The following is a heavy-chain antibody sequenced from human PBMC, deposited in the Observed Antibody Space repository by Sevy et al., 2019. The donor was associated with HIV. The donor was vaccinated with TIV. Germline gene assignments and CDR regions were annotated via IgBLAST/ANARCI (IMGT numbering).Heavy chain of an antibody. J-gene: IGHJ4*02. CDR3: ARAYCSGGSCYSLAY. CDR2: ISPHNGDT. D-gene: IGHD2-15*01. CDR1: GYSFTTYR. V-gene: IGHV1-18*01. Sequence: ASVKVSCKASGYSFTTYRITWLRQAPGQGLEWMGWISPHNGDTNYVQNLQGRVTMITDTSTSTAYMELRSLRSDDTAVYYWARAYCSGGSCYSLAYWGQGTRVTVSS.